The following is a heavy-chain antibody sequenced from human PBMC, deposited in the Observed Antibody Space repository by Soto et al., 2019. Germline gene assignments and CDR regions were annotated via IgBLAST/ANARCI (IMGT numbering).Heavy chain of an antibody. J-gene: IGHJ6*02. D-gene: IGHD3-10*01. CDR2: INPSGGST. CDR1: GYTFTSYY. Sequence: ASVKVSCKASGYTFTSYYMHWVRQAPGQGLEWMGIINPSGGSTSYAQKFQGRVTMTRDTSTSTVYMELSSLRSEDTAVYYCARDADVLLWFGELLHQALDVWGQGTTVTSP. V-gene: IGHV1-46*01. CDR3: ARDADVLLWFGELLHQALDV.